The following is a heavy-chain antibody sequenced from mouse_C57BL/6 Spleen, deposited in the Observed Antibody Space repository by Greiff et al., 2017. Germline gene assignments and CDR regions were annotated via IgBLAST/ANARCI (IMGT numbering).Heavy chain of an antibody. J-gene: IGHJ4*01. CDR2: IDPENGDT. V-gene: IGHV14-4*01. CDR3: TTLTTVVAYYARDY. CDR1: GFNIQDDY. D-gene: IGHD1-1*01. Sequence: VQLQQSGAELVRPGASVKLSCTASGFNIQDDYMHWVKQRPEQGLAWIGWIDPENGDTESASKFQGKATITADTSSNTAYLQLSSLTSEDTAVYYCTTLTTVVAYYARDYWGQGTSVTVSS.